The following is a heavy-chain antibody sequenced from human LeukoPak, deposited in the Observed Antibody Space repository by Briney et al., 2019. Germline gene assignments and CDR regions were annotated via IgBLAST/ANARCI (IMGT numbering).Heavy chain of an antibody. CDR1: GFTFSDYY. J-gene: IGHJ6*04. D-gene: IGHD5-18*01. Sequence: PGGSLRLSCAASGFTFSDYYMSWIRQAPGKGLEWVSYISSSSSYTNYADSVKGRFTISRDNSKNTLYLQMNSLRAEDTAVYYCAKGAVDTAMVDYYYYYGMDVWGKGTTVTVSS. CDR3: AKGAVDTAMVDYYYYYGMDV. V-gene: IGHV3-11*06. CDR2: ISSSSSYT.